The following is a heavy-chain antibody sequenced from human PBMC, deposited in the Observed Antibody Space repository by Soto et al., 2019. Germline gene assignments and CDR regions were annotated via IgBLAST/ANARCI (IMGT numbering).Heavy chain of an antibody. V-gene: IGHV3-23*01. CDR1: GFIFNIFA. J-gene: IGHJ4*02. CDR3: AKDPTSYDSSAQYDS. D-gene: IGHD3-22*01. Sequence: GGSLRLSCAASGFIFNIFAMNWVRQAPGKGLEWVSGISGGGGSTYYADSVKGRFTISRDNSNNTLYLQMNSLRAEDTAVYYCAKDPTSYDSSAQYDSWGQGTLVTVSS. CDR2: ISGGGGST.